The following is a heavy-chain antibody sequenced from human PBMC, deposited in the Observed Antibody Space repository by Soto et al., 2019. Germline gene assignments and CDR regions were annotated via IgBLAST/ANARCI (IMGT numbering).Heavy chain of an antibody. J-gene: IGHJ4*02. CDR2: IYYSGST. CDR3: ARGLRYFDWLLEYYFDY. Sequence: QVQLQESGPGLVKPSQTLSLTCTVSGGSISSGDYYWSWIRQPPGKGLEWIGYIYYSGSTYYNPSLKSRVTISVDTSKNQFSLKLSSVTAADTAVYYCARGLRYFDWLLEYYFDYWGQGTLVTVSS. V-gene: IGHV4-30-4*01. D-gene: IGHD3-9*01. CDR1: GGSISSGDYY.